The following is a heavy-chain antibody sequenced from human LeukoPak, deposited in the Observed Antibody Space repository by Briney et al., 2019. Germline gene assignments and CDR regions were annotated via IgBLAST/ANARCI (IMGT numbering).Heavy chain of an antibody. CDR1: GGTFSSYA. CDR2: IIPIFGTA. CDR3: ARELVYDYVWGSYRTQLDY. V-gene: IGHV1-69*05. D-gene: IGHD3-16*02. J-gene: IGHJ4*02. Sequence: ASVKVSCKSSGGTFSSYAISWVRQPPGQGLEWMGGIIPIFGTANYAQKFQGRVTITTEESTSTAYMELSRLRSEDTAVYYCARELVYDYVWGSYRTQLDYWGQGTLVTVSS.